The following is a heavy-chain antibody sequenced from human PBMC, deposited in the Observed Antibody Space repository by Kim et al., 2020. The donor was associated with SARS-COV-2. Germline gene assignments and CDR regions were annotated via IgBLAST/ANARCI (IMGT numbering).Heavy chain of an antibody. CDR3: AKDLENSGTPRGALDH. J-gene: IGHJ4*02. D-gene: IGHD5-12*01. Sequence: GGSLRLSCAASGFTFSSYAMSWVRQAPGKGLEWVSVISGSGGSTYYADSVKGRFTISRDNSKDTLYLQMNSLRAEDTAVYYCAKDLENSGTPRGALDHWGQGTLVTVSS. CDR1: GFTFSSYA. V-gene: IGHV3-23*01. CDR2: ISGSGGST.